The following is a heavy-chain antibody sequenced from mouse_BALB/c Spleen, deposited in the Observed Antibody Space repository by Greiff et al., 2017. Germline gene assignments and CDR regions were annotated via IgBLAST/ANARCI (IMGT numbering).Heavy chain of an antibody. J-gene: IGHJ4*01. CDR2: IYPGNSDT. V-gene: IGHV1-5*01. CDR1: GYTFTSYW. Sequence: VQLQQSGTVLARPGASVKMSCKASGYTFTSYWMHWVKQRPGQGLEWIGAIYPGNSDTSYNQKFKGKAKLTAVTSTSTAYMELSSLTNEDSAVYYCTRWDYDGAMDYWGQGTSVTVSS. CDR3: TRWDYDGAMDY. D-gene: IGHD2-4*01.